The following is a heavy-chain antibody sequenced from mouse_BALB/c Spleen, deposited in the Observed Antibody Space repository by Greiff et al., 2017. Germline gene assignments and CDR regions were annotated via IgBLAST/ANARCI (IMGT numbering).Heavy chain of an antibody. CDR3: TRPEGITTACAY. V-gene: IGHV1-5*01. D-gene: IGHD1-2*01. CDR2: IYPGNGDT. Sequence: EVQLQQSGTVLARPGASVKMSCKASGYTFTSYWMHWVKQRPGQGLEWIGAIYPGNGDTSYNQKFKGKAKLTAVTSTSTAYMELSSLTNEDSAVFYCTRPEGITTACAYWGQGTLVTVSA. J-gene: IGHJ3*01. CDR1: GYTFTSYW.